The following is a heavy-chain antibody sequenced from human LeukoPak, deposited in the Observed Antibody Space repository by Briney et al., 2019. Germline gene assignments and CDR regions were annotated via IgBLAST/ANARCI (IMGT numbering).Heavy chain of an antibody. V-gene: IGHV4-59*08. D-gene: IGHD3-22*01. CDR2: IFYSGST. CDR1: GGSISSYY. CDR3: ARGFYDSSGYSEPFDY. Sequence: SETQSLTCTVSGGSISSYYWNWIRQPPGKGLEWIGYIFYSGSTNYNPSLKSRVTISVDTSNNQFSLKLSSVTAADTALYYCARGFYDSSGYSEPFDYWGRGTLVTVSS. J-gene: IGHJ4*02.